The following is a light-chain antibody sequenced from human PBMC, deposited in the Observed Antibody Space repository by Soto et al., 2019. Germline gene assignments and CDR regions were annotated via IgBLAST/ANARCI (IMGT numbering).Light chain of an antibody. V-gene: IGKV3-20*01. CDR3: QQYGSSPRT. Sequence: DIVVTQSPATLSVSPGESATLSCRTSQSVRMNLAWYQQKPGRAPRLLIYDASSRATGIPDRFSGSGSGTDFTLTISRLEPEDFAVYYCQQYGSSPRTFGQGTKVDIK. J-gene: IGKJ1*01. CDR1: QSVRMN. CDR2: DAS.